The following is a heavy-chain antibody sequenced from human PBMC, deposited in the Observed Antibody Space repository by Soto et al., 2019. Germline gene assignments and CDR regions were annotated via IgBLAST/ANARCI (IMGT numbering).Heavy chain of an antibody. J-gene: IGHJ6*02. CDR3: AGHAGTYYFNDMGV. CDR2: VIPILGTT. D-gene: IGHD1-1*01. Sequence: QVQLVQSGAEVKKPGSSVKVSCKASGGTFSTYAISWVRQAPGQGLEWMGGVIPILGTTNNAQKFQGRVTITADESTGTAYMELSSLRSEDTAVYFCAGHAGTYYFNDMGVWGHGTTVTVSS. V-gene: IGHV1-69*12. CDR1: GGTFSTYA.